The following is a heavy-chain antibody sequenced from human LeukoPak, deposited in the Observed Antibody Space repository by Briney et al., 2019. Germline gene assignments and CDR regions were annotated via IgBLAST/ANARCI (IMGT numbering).Heavy chain of an antibody. CDR2: INHSGST. CDR3: ARTYYDYVWGSYRPLGFDY. J-gene: IGHJ4*02. Sequence: SETLSLTCAVYGGSFSGYYWSWIRQPPGKGLEWIGEINHSGSTNYNPSLKSRVTISVDTSKNQFSLKLSSVTAADTAVYYCARTYYDYVWGSYRPLGFDYWGQGTLVTVSS. V-gene: IGHV4-34*01. CDR1: GGSFSGYY. D-gene: IGHD3-16*02.